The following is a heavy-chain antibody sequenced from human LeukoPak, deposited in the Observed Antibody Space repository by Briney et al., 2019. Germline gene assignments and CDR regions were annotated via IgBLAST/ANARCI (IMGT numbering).Heavy chain of an antibody. Sequence: GGSLRLSCAASGFTFSSYTMNWVRQAPGKGLEWVSSISSGSAYIYYADSVRGRFTISRDNAKNSLYLQMNSLRAEDTAVYCCARAAGYSNDYWGQGTLVTVSS. CDR1: GFTFSSYT. CDR2: ISSGSAYI. V-gene: IGHV3-21*04. J-gene: IGHJ4*02. D-gene: IGHD5-18*01. CDR3: ARAAGYSNDY.